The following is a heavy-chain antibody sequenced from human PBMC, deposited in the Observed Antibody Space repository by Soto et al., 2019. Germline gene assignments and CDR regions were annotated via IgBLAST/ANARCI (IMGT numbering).Heavy chain of an antibody. Sequence: EVQLVESGGGLVQPGGSLKLSCAASGFTFSGSAMHWVRQASGKGLEWVGRIRSKANSYATAYAASVKGRFTISRDDSKNTAYLQMNSLKTEDTAVYYCTGPLIAASVPLSSDYYYGMDVWGQGTTVTVSS. CDR3: TGPLIAASVPLSSDYYYGMDV. J-gene: IGHJ6*02. V-gene: IGHV3-73*02. CDR2: IRSKANSYAT. D-gene: IGHD6-13*01. CDR1: GFTFSGSA.